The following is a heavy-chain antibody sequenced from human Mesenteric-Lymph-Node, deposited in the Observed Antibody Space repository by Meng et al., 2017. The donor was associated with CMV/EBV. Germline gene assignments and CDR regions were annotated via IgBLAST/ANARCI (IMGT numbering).Heavy chain of an antibody. V-gene: IGHV3-23*01. J-gene: IGHJ4*02. CDR1: GFTFSSHV. CDR3: ARTIAVAAPGDY. D-gene: IGHD6-19*01. CDR2: ISGSGGST. Sequence: GESLKISCVASGFTFSSHVMTWVRQVPGKGLEWVSGISGSGGSTDYADSVKGRFSISRDNSKNTLYLQMNSLRAEDTAVYYCARTIAVAAPGDYWGQGTLVTVSS.